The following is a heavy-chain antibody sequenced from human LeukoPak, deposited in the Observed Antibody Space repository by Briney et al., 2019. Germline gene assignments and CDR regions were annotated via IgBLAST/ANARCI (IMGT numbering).Heavy chain of an antibody. D-gene: IGHD2-15*01. J-gene: IGHJ4*02. V-gene: IGHV4-30-4*01. CDR1: GGSISSGDYY. CDR3: ARSRSGGSCYPFRN. Sequence: SQTLSLTCTVSGGSISSGDYYWGWVRQPPGKGLEWIGYIYYSGSTYYNPSLKSRVTISVDTSKNQFSLKLSSVTAADTAVYYCARSRSGGSCYPFRNWGQGTLVTVSS. CDR2: IYYSGST.